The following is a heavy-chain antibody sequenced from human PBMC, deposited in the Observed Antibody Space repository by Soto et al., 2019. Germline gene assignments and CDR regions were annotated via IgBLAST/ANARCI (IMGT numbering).Heavy chain of an antibody. CDR1: GGSFSGYY. V-gene: IGHV4-34*01. J-gene: IGHJ4*02. CDR2: INHSGST. CDR3: ARGQLRGYSYGLNFDY. Sequence: PSETLSLTCAVYGGSFSGYYWSWIRQPPGKGLEWIGEINHSGSTNYNPSLKSRVTISVDTSKNQFSLKLSSVTAADTAVYYCARGQLRGYSYGLNFDYWGQGTLVTVSS. D-gene: IGHD5-18*01.